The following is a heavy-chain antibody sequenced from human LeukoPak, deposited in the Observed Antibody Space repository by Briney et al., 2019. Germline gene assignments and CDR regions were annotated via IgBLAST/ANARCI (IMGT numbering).Heavy chain of an antibody. D-gene: IGHD6-6*01. CDR1: GDPYTSCY. CDR3: ARDRTVTEYSSSSPNSS. V-gene: IGHV1-46*01. Sequence: GASVKVLCKASGDPYTSCYMHWARHARGQGLEYMGKINPSGGSTSYAQKFQGRVTMTRDTSTSTVYMELSSLRSEDTAVYYCARDRTVTEYSSSSPNSSWGQGTLVTVSS. J-gene: IGHJ4*02. CDR2: INPSGGST.